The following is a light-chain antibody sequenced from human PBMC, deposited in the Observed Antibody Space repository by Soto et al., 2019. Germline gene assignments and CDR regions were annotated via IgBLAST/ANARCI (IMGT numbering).Light chain of an antibody. CDR2: EAS. CDR3: QQSYSTPFT. J-gene: IGKJ3*01. V-gene: IGKV1-39*01. Sequence: DIQMTQSPSSLSASVGDRVTITCRASQTISTYLNWYQQKPGKVPRVLIYEASNLQSGVPSRFSGHGSGREFTLTISSLQPEDFATYYCQQSYSTPFTFGPGTKV. CDR1: QTISTY.